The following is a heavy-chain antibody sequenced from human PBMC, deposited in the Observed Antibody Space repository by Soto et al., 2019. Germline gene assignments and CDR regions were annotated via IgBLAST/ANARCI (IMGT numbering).Heavy chain of an antibody. V-gene: IGHV4-34*09. CDR3: ARSSGIAAYFDN. Sequence: SETLSLTCAVYGGSFSGYFWSWTRQPPGEGLEWIGYIYYTGTAYYNPSLKSRVVISVDTSNNQFSLKLNSVTAADTALYYCARSSGIAAYFDNWGQGTLVTVSS. CDR1: GGSFSGYF. CDR2: IYYTGTA. J-gene: IGHJ4*02. D-gene: IGHD6-13*01.